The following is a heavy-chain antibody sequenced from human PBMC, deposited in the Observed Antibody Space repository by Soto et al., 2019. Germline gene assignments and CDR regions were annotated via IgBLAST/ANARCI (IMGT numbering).Heavy chain of an antibody. V-gene: IGHV3-21*01. CDR3: ARDGAVSPAYQLPLRRMDV. CDR2: ISSSSSYI. Sequence: GGSLRLSCAASGFTFSSYSMNWVRQAPGKGLEWVSSISSSSSYIYYADSVKGRFTISRDNAKNSLYLQMNSLRAEDTAVYYCARDGAVSPAYQLPLRRMDVWGKGTTVTVSS. D-gene: IGHD2-2*01. CDR1: GFTFSSYS. J-gene: IGHJ6*03.